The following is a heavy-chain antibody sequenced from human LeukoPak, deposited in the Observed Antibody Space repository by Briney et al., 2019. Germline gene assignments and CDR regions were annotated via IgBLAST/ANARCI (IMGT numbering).Heavy chain of an antibody. CDR1: GGSISSYY. CDR3: ARTVDGYLYYFDY. J-gene: IGHJ4*02. V-gene: IGHV4-59*08. D-gene: IGHD5-24*01. CDR2: IYYSGST. Sequence: PSETLSLTCTVSGGSISSYYWSWIRQPPGKGLEWIGYIYYSGSTNYNPSLKSRVTISVDTSKNQFSLKLSSVTAADTAVYYCARTVDGYLYYFDYWGQGTLVTVSP.